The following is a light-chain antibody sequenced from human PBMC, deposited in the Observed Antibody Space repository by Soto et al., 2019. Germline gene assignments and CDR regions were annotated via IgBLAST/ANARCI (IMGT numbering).Light chain of an antibody. CDR2: DVS. CDR1: SSDVGGYHY. Sequence: QSALTQPASVSGSPGQSITISCTGTSSDVGGYHYVSWYQQHPGKAPKLMIYDVSNRPSGVSNRFSGSKSGNTASLTISWLQAEDEAEYYCSSYTSSSTLNVVFGGGTKLTVL. V-gene: IGLV2-14*01. CDR3: SSYTSSSTLNVV. J-gene: IGLJ2*01.